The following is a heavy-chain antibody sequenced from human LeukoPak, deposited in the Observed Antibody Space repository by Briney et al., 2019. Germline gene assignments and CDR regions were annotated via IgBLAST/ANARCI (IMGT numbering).Heavy chain of an antibody. Sequence: SETLSLTCTVSGYSISSGYYWGWIRQPPGKGLEWIGGIYHSGSTYYNPSLKSRVTISVDTSKNQFSLKLSSVTAADTAVYYCARDGIVVVPAAIEEYYYGMDVWGQGTTVTVSS. CDR1: GYSISSGYY. CDR3: ARDGIVVVPAAIEEYYYGMDV. J-gene: IGHJ6*02. V-gene: IGHV4-38-2*02. D-gene: IGHD2-2*01. CDR2: IYHSGST.